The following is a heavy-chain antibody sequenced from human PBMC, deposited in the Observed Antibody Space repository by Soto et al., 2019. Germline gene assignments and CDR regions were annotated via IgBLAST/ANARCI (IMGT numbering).Heavy chain of an antibody. Sequence: GGSLRLSCAASGFTFSSYAMSWVREAPGKGLEWVSAISGSGGSTNYADSVKGRFTISRDNSKNTLYLQMNSLRAEDTAVYYCANDPSTYYDFWSGYPDYYYGMDVWGQGTTITVSS. CDR1: GFTFSSYA. V-gene: IGHV3-23*01. CDR3: ANDPSTYYDFWSGYPDYYYGMDV. CDR2: ISGSGGST. D-gene: IGHD3-3*01. J-gene: IGHJ6*02.